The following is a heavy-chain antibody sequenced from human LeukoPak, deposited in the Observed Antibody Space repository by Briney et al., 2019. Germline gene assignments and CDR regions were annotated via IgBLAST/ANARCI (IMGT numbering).Heavy chain of an antibody. J-gene: IGHJ4*02. CDR1: GFTFSSYS. CDR2: ISSSSTI. Sequence: GGSLRLSCAASGFTFSSYSMNWVRQAPGKGLEWVSYISSSSTIYYADSVKGRFTISRDNSKNTLYLQMNSLRAEDTAVYYCAKDSARRYFDYWGQGTLVTVSS. V-gene: IGHV3-48*01. D-gene: IGHD6-6*01. CDR3: AKDSARRYFDY.